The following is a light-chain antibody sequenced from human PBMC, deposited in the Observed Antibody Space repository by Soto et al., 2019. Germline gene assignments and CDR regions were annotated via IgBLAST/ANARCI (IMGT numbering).Light chain of an antibody. CDR2: DVS. CDR3: CSYAGSYV. V-gene: IGLV2-11*01. J-gene: IGLJ2*01. CDR1: SSDVGGYNY. Sequence: QSVLTQPRSVSGSPGQSVTISCTGTSSDVGGYNYVSWYQQHPGKAPKLMIYDVSKRPSGVPDRFSGSKSGNTASLTISGRQAEDEADYYCCSYAGSYVFGGGTKLTVL.